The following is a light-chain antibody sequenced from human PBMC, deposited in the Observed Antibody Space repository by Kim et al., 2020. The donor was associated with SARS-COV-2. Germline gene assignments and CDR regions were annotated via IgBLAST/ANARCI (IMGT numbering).Light chain of an antibody. CDR2: AAS. J-gene: IGKJ1*01. Sequence: DIQMTQSPSSLSASVGDRVTISCRASQNIDHYLNWYQQKPGEAPKVLIYAASSLQSGVPSRFSGGGSGTDFTLTISSLQPEDFATYYCQQSYSAPPTFGHGTKVDIK. CDR1: QNIDHY. V-gene: IGKV1-39*01. CDR3: QQSYSAPPT.